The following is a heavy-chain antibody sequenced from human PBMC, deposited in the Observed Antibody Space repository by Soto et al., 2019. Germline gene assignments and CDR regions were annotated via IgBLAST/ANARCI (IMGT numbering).Heavy chain of an antibody. V-gene: IGHV1-2*04. J-gene: IGHJ6*02. CDR2: MNTNSGGT. CDR3: ARDRSHTTYYYDSSGYPYYYGMDV. D-gene: IGHD3-22*01. Sequence: ASVKVSCKASGGTFSTYDILSVRQAPGQGLEWMGWMNTNSGGTNYAQKFQGWVTMTRDTSISTAYMELSRLRSDDTAVYYCARDRSHTTYYYDSSGYPYYYGMDVWGQGTTVTVSS. CDR1: GGTFSTYD.